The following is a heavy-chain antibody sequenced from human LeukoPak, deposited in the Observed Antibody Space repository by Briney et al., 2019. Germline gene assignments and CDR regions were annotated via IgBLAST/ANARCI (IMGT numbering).Heavy chain of an antibody. J-gene: IGHJ4*02. CDR1: GYTFTSYD. V-gene: IGHV1-18*01. CDR3: ASGTAAGTCDY. Sequence: ASVKVSCKASGYTFTSYDINWVRQATGQGLEWMGWISAYNGNTNYAQKLQGRVTMTTDTSTSTAYMELRSLRSDDTAVYYCASGTAAGTCDYWGQGTLVTVSS. CDR2: ISAYNGNT. D-gene: IGHD6-13*01.